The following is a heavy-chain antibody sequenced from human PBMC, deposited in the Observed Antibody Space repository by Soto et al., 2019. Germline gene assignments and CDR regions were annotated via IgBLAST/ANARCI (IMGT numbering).Heavy chain of an antibody. V-gene: IGHV1-18*01. Sequence: QVQLVQSGAEVKKPGASVKVSCKASGYSFTSYGISWVRQAPGQGLEWMGWISAYNGNKKYAQKLQGRVTMTTDTATSTGYMELRILRSDDTAVYYCASDLGQQLVDYWGQGTLVTVSS. D-gene: IGHD6-13*01. CDR3: ASDLGQQLVDY. CDR1: GYSFTSYG. J-gene: IGHJ4*02. CDR2: ISAYNGNK.